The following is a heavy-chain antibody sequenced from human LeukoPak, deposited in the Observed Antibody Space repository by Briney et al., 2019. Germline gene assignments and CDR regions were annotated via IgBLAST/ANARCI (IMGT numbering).Heavy chain of an antibody. J-gene: IGHJ4*02. V-gene: IGHV4-59*01. D-gene: IGHD6-19*01. CDR3: ARESAYSGWFDY. CDR2: IHYRVST. CDR1: GGSISGYY. Sequence: PSETLSLTCTVSGGSISGYYWSWIRQPPGKGLEWIAYIHYRVSTDYNPSLKSRVTISVDTSKNQFSLKLNSVTAADTAVYYCARESAYSGWFDYWGQGTGVSVSS.